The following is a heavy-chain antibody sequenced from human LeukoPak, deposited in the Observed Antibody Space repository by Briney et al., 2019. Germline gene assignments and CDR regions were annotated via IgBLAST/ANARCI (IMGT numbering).Heavy chain of an antibody. CDR2: IISTGTT. Sequence: GGSLRLSCAASGFTFSTSAMTWVRQAPGKGLEWVSGIISTGTTYYADSVRGRFTISGDNSKNTLYLLMTSLRVEDTAVYYCATAKYDYGDPVGWFDPWGPGTLVTVSS. J-gene: IGHJ5*02. CDR1: GFTFSTSA. CDR3: ATAKYDYGDPVGWFDP. V-gene: IGHV3-23*01. D-gene: IGHD4-17*01.